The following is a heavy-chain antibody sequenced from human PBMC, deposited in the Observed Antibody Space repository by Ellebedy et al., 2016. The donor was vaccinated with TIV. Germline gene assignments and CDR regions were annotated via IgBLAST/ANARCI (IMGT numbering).Heavy chain of an antibody. CDR1: GFTFSGFD. J-gene: IGHJ3*02. CDR3: ARHTSHAFDI. CDR2: INRGGNTI. V-gene: IGHV3-48*03. Sequence: GESLKISCAASGFTFSGFDMSWVRQAPGKGLEWVSYINRGGNTIHYADSVKGRFTISRDNVKNSLSVQMNSLRAEDTAVYFCARHTSHAFDIWGQGTMVTVSS.